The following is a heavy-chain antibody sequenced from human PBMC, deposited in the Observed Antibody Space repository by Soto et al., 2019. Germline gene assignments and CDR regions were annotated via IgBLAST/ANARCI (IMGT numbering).Heavy chain of an antibody. CDR3: AKGGLLYDFWSGYFDP. CDR1: GFTFSSYA. J-gene: IGHJ5*02. Sequence: GGSLRLSCAASGFTFSSYAMSWVRQAPGKGLEWVSAISGSGGSTYYADSVKGRFTISRDNSKNTLYLQMNSLRAEDTAVYYCAKGGLLYDFWSGYFDPWGQGTLVTVSS. CDR2: ISGSGGST. V-gene: IGHV3-23*01. D-gene: IGHD3-3*01.